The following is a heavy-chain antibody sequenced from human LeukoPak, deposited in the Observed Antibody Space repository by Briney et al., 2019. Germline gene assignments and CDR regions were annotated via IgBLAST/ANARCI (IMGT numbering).Heavy chain of an antibody. CDR2: ISGSAGST. Sequence: GGSLRLSCAASGVTLSDHYMDWGRQAPGKGLEWVSAISGSAGSTYYADSVKGRFTISKDNSKNTLYLQINSLRAEDTAVHYCAKDHGAYPWYSSSGMDVWGQGTTVTVSS. J-gene: IGHJ6*02. D-gene: IGHD4-17*01. CDR1: GVTLSDHY. V-gene: IGHV3-23*01. CDR3: AKDHGAYPWYSSSGMDV.